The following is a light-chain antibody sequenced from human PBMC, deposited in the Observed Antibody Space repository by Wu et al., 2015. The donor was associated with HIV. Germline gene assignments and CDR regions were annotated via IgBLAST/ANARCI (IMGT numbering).Light chain of an antibody. V-gene: IGKV1-27*01. CDR3: QQSYSTPRLT. Sequence: DIQMTQSPSSLSASVGDRVTITCRASQGISNFLAWYQQKPGKPPKVLIYAASTLQSGVPSRFSGSGSGTDFIFTISSLQPEDFATYYCQQSYSTPRLTFGGGTKVEIK. CDR1: QGISNF. J-gene: IGKJ4*01. CDR2: AAS.